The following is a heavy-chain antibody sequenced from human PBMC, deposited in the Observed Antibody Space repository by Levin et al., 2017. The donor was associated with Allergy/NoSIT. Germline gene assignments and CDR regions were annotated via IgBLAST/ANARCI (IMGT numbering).Heavy chain of an antibody. CDR1: GFTFSRYD. CDR2: TGISGDT. Sequence: GASVKVSCAASGFTFSRYDMHWVRQLPGKSLEWVSATGISGDTYYPGSVKGRFTISRDDAKNFLYLQMNNLRPGDTAVYYCARETGMGSAGWGGLDYWGQGTLVTVSS. D-gene: IGHD2-15*01. CDR3: ARETGMGSAGWGGLDY. V-gene: IGHV3-13*04. J-gene: IGHJ4*02.